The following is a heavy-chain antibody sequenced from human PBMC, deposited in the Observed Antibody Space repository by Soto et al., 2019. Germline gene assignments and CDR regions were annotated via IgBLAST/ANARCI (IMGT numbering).Heavy chain of an antibody. CDR2: ISSSSSYI. CDR1: GFTFSSYS. CDR3: ARELWFGSNPFDP. D-gene: IGHD3-10*01. J-gene: IGHJ5*02. Sequence: PGGSLRLSCAASGFTFSSYSMNWVRQAPGKGLEWVSSISSSSSYIYYADSVKGRFTISRDNAKNSLYLQMNSLRAEDTAVYYCARELWFGSNPFDPWGQGTLVTVSS. V-gene: IGHV3-21*01.